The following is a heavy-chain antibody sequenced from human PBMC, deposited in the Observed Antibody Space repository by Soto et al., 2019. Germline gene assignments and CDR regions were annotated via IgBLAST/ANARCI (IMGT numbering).Heavy chain of an antibody. D-gene: IGHD5-18*01. CDR2: ISSSGSTI. CDR1: GFTFSDYY. V-gene: IGHV3-11*01. J-gene: IGHJ6*02. CDR3: ARVGGYSPDDYGMDV. Sequence: QVQLVESGGCLVKPGGSLRLSCAASGFTFSDYYMSRIRQAPGKRLEWVSYISSSGSTIYYADSVKGRFTISRDNAKKSLYPQMNSLRAEDTAVYYCARVGGYSPDDYGMDVWGQGTTVTVSS.